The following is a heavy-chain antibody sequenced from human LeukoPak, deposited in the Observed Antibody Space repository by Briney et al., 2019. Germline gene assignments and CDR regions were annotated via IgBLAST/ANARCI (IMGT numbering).Heavy chain of an antibody. CDR2: ISSGGIYI. Sequence: GGSLRLSCAASGFTFDTYAMTWVRQAPGKGLEWVSSISSGGIYIYYAESVRGRSTISRDNTKNFLYLQLSTLRVEDTAVYYCARDRPTGRSRGVVVQWGQGTLVTVSS. CDR3: ARDRPTGRSRGVVVQ. J-gene: IGHJ4*02. CDR1: GFTFDTYA. D-gene: IGHD2-15*01. V-gene: IGHV3-21*01.